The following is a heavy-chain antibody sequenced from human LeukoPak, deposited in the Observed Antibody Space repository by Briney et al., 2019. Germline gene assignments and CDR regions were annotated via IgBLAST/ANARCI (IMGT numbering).Heavy chain of an antibody. Sequence: SETLSLTCAVSSGSISSSNWWWWVRPPRGGGLWWIGVIYHSGSTNYNPSLKSRVTISVDKSKNQFSLKLSSVTAADTAVYYCASLDSSVYSNTFMDVWGKGTTVTVSS. V-gene: IGHV4-4*02. CDR3: ASLDSSVYSNTFMDV. CDR2: IYHSGST. J-gene: IGHJ6*03. D-gene: IGHD3-22*01. CDR1: SGSISSSNW.